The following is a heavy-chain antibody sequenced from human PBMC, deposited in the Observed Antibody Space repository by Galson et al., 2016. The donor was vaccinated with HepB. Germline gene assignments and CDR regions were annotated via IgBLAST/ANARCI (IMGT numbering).Heavy chain of an antibody. CDR2: ISTRRTT. CDR1: GFVFSNFG. V-gene: IGHV3-23*01. CDR3: ARVIGIWAMRVPRGYFDS. D-gene: IGHD2-2*01. Sequence: SLRLSCAASGFVFSNFGLSWVRQAPGKGLEWVASISTRRTTYYSDSVQGRFTISADASNNHFSLRLSSVTAADTAIYYCARVIGIWAMRVPRGYFDSWGQGTLVTVSS. J-gene: IGHJ4*03.